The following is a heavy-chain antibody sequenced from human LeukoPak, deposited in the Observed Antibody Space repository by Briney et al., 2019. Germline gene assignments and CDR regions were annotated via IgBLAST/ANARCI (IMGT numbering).Heavy chain of an antibody. V-gene: IGHV3-74*01. Sequence: GESLRHSRSASGFTFRSYLMHSVPPAPGKGVVWVSRLKRDGSTTPCADSVRGRFTIYRENAKNTLYQHMDSLRAGDTAVYYCARSDCGFDYWGQGTLVTVSS. CDR2: LKRDGSTT. CDR1: GFTFRSYL. D-gene: IGHD2-21*01. CDR3: ARSDCGFDY. J-gene: IGHJ4*02.